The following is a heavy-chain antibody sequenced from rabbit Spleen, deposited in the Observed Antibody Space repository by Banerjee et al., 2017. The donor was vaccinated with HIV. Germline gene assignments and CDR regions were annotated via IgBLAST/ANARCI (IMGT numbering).Heavy chain of an antibody. CDR2: IYGGDGSST. J-gene: IGHJ4*01. CDR3: ARGSAAMTMVITGYYLSL. Sequence: QEQLVESGGDLVQPEGSLTLTCTASGFSFSSSYYMCWVRQAPGKGLEWIACIYGGDGSSTAYANWAKGRFTISKTSSTTVPLQMTSLTAADTATYFCARGSAAMTMVITGYYLSLWGPGTLVTVS. V-gene: IGHV1S45*01. D-gene: IGHD2-1*01. CDR1: GFSFSSSYY.